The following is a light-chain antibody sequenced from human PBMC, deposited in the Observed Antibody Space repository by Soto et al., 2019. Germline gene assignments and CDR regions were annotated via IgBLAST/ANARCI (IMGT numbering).Light chain of an antibody. V-gene: IGKV1-5*03. CDR3: LQYHSWGT. Sequence: DIQMTQSPSTLSASVGDRVIITCRASQSISNWLAWYQQKPGKAPKLLIYRSSSLESGVPSRFSGSGSGTAFTLTISRMLIDDFAYYYCLQYHSWGTFGQGTNVEVK. J-gene: IGKJ1*01. CDR1: QSISNW. CDR2: RSS.